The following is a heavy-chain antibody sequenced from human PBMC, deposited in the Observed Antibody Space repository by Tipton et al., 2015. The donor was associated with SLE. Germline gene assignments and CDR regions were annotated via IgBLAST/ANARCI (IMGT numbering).Heavy chain of an antibody. CDR2: IYSSGIT. D-gene: IGHD3-10*01. Sequence: GLVKPSETLSLTCTVSGGSISSSSYYWSWIRQPAGKGLEWIGYIYSSGITNYNPSLKSRVTISIDTSKNQFSLKLSSVTAADTAVYYCARDRGIIDYWGQGTLVTVSS. CDR3: ARDRGIIDY. CDR1: GGSISSSSYY. V-gene: IGHV4-61*10. J-gene: IGHJ4*02.